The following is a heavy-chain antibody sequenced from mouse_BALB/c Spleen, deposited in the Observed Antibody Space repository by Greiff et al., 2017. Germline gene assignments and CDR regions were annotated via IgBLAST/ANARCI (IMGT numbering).Heavy chain of an antibody. J-gene: IGHJ4*01. CDR2: IWAGGST. D-gene: IGHD1-1*01. Sequence: QVQLQQSGPGLVAPSQSLSITCTVSGFSLTSYGVHWVRQPPGKGLEWLGVIWAGGSTNYNSALMSRLSISKDNSKSQVFLKMNSLQTDDTAMYYCAREDYGSSYEYAMDYWGQGTSVTVSS. V-gene: IGHV2-9*02. CDR1: GFSLTSYG. CDR3: AREDYGSSYEYAMDY.